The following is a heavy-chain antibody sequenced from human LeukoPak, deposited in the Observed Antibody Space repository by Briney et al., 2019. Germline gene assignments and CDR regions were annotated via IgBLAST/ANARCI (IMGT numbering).Heavy chain of an antibody. CDR1: GGSVSGGSYS. D-gene: IGHD7-27*01. Sequence: PSETLSLTCAVSGGSVSGGSYSWSWIRQPPGKGLEWIGYIFPSGQTYYTPSLRGRVTISVDRSEHQFSLEVTSVAAADTAVYYCASLVNWGGGDYYYMDVWGKGTTVTVSS. J-gene: IGHJ6*03. CDR3: ASLVNWGGGDYYYMDV. V-gene: IGHV4-30-2*02. CDR2: IFPSGQT.